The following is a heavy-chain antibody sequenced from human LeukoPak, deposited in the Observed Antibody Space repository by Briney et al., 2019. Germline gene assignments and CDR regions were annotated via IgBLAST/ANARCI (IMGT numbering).Heavy chain of an antibody. D-gene: IGHD1-26*01. CDR3: TRVLSIVGATIIDY. V-gene: IGHV3-72*01. Sequence: GGSLRLSCTASGFPFSDHYVDWVRQAPGKGLEWVGRSRPKANDYTTDFAASVRGRFTISRDDSKNLLYLQMNSLKSKDTAVYYCTRVLSIVGATIIDYWGQGTLVTVSS. J-gene: IGHJ4*02. CDR1: GFPFSDHY. CDR2: SRPKANDYTT.